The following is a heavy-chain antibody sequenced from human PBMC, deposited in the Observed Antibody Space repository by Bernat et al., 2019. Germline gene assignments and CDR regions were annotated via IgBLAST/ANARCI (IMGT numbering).Heavy chain of an antibody. CDR1: GFTFLSHW. V-gene: IGHV3-7*03. CDR2: IKSDGSAK. Sequence: EVQLVQSGAALVQPGGSLRLSCAASGFTFLSHWMCWLRQAPGKGLEWVANIKSDGSAKYYVDSVKGRFTISRDNVNNSLYLQMNSLRADDTAVYYCARDPGWGDLDLWGQGTMVTVSS. CDR3: ARDPGWGDLDL. D-gene: IGHD3-16*01. J-gene: IGHJ3*01.